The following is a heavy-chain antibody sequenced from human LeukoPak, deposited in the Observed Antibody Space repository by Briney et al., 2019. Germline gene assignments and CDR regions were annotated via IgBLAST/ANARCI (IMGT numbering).Heavy chain of an antibody. V-gene: IGHV4-34*01. CDR3: ARQYYDILTGYRSASDY. J-gene: IGHJ4*02. Sequence: SGTLSLTLAVYGGSFSGYYWSWIRQPPGKGLEWIGEINHSGSTNYNPSLKSRVTISVDTSKNQFSLKLSSVAAADTAVYYCARQYYDILTGYRSASDYWGQGTLVTVSS. D-gene: IGHD3-9*01. CDR1: GGSFSGYY. CDR2: INHSGST.